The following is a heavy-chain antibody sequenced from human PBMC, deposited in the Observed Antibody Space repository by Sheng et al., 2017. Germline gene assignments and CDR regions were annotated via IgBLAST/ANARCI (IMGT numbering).Heavy chain of an antibody. J-gene: IGHJ4*02. V-gene: IGHV3-30*04. Sequence: QVQLVESGGGVVQPGRSLRLSCAASGFTFSSYAMHWVRQAPGKGLEWVAVISYDGSNKYYADSVKGRFTISRDNSKNTLYLQMNSLRAEDTAVYYCARDPARVYGFFWGQGTLVTVSS. D-gene: IGHD6-6*01. CDR1: GFTFSSYA. CDR2: ISYDGSNK. CDR3: ARDPARVYGFF.